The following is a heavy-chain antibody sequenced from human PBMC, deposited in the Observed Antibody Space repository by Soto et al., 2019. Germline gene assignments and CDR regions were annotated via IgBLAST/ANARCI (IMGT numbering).Heavy chain of an antibody. CDR3: ASEVPYDERSDSYFAY. CDR2: TYYRSKWYN. Sequence: SQTLSLTCAISGDSVSGNSAAWNWIRQSPSRGLEWLGRTYYRSKWYNDYAVSAKSRITVTPDTSKNQFSLHLNSVTPEDTAVSYCASEVPYDERSDSYFAYWGKGALVTGAS. CDR1: GDSVSGNSAA. D-gene: IGHD3-16*01. V-gene: IGHV6-1*01. J-gene: IGHJ4*02.